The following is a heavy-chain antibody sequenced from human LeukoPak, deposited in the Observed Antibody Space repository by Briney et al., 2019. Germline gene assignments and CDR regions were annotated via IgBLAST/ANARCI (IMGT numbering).Heavy chain of an antibody. CDR1: AFTFTSYA. J-gene: IGHJ4*02. D-gene: IGHD1-26*01. CDR2: ISGSGSST. Sequence: GGSLRLSCAASAFTFTSYAMTWVRQAPGKGLEWVSAISGSGSSTYYADSVKGRFTISRDNSKNTLYLQMNSLRAEDTAVYYCAKDGSGSYLPEYWGQGTLVTVSS. V-gene: IGHV3-23*01. CDR3: AKDGSGSYLPEY.